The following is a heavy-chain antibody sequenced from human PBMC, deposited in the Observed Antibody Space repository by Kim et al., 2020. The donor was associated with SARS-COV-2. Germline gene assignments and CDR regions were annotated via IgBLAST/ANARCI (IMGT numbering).Heavy chain of an antibody. CDR3: VKDLTPGWCIAAAGWNNYYYYFGIDV. CDR2: ISCNGGST. J-gene: IGHJ6*02. CDR1: GFTFSSYA. Sequence: GGSLRLSCSASGFTFSSYAMHWVRQAPGKGLEYVSAISCNGGSTYYADSVKGRFTISRDNSKNTLYLQMSSLRAEDTAVYYCVKDLTPGWCIAAAGWNNYYYYFGIDVWGQGTTVTVSS. D-gene: IGHD6-13*01. V-gene: IGHV3-64D*06.